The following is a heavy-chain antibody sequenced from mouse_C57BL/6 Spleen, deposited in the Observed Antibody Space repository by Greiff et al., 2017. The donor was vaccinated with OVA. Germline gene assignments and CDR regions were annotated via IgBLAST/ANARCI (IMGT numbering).Heavy chain of an antibody. CDR2: IYPGDGDT. CDR1: GYAFSSYW. V-gene: IGHV1-80*01. D-gene: IGHD6-1*01. J-gene: IGHJ2*01. CDR3: ARKGSLYYIDY. Sequence: QVQLQQSGAELVKPGASVKISCKASGYAFSSYWMNWVKQRPGKGLEWIGQIYPGDGDTNYNGKFKGKATLTADKSSSTAYMQLSSLTSEDSAVYFCARKGSLYYIDYWGQGTTLTVSS.